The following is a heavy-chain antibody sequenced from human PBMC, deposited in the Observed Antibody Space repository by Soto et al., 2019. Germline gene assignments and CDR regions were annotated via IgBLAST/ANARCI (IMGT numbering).Heavy chain of an antibody. Sequence: SVKVSCKASGGTFSSYAISWVRQAPGQGLEWMGGIIPIFGTANYAQKFQGRVTITADESTSTAYMELSSLRSEDTAVYYCAREIAVAGKASDYWGQGTLVTVSS. CDR1: GGTFSSYA. J-gene: IGHJ4*02. CDR2: IIPIFGTA. V-gene: IGHV1-69*13. D-gene: IGHD6-19*01. CDR3: AREIAVAGKASDY.